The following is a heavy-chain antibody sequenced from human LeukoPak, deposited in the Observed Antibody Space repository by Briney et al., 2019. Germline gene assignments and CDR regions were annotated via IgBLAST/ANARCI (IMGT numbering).Heavy chain of an antibody. D-gene: IGHD5-18*01. V-gene: IGHV1-18*01. CDR3: ASGYSYGIRTYYYYMDV. J-gene: IGHJ6*03. Sequence: GASVKVSCKASGYTFTSYGISWVRQAPGQGLEWMGWISAYNGNTNYAQKLQGRVAMTTDTSTSTAYMELSRLRSDDTAVYYCASGYSYGIRTYYYYMDVWGKGTTVTVSS. CDR1: GYTFTSYG. CDR2: ISAYNGNT.